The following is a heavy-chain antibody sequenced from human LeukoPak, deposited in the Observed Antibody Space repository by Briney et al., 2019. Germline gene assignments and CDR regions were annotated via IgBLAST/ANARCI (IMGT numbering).Heavy chain of an antibody. D-gene: IGHD6-13*01. CDR1: GGSISSYY. V-gene: IGHV4-59*01. CDR2: IYYSGST. J-gene: IGHJ4*02. Sequence: SETLSLTCTVSGGSISSYYWSWIRQPPGKGLEWIGYIYYSGSTNYNPSLKSRVTISVDTSKNQFSLKLSSVTAADTAVHYCARGGIAAAHPFDYWGQGTLVTVSS. CDR3: ARGGIAAAHPFDY.